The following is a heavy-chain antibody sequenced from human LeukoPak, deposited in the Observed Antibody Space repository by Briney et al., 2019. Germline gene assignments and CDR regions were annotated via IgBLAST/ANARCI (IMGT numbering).Heavy chain of an antibody. CDR1: GFIFSNYW. J-gene: IGHJ4*02. Sequence: GGSLRLSCVASGFIFSNYWMSWVRQPPGKGLEWVANIKQDGSEIDNVDSVKGRFTISRDNTKNLLFLQMNSPRAEDTAVYYCARIGYSSSSFDYWGQGTLVTVSS. CDR2: IKQDGSEI. V-gene: IGHV3-7*04. D-gene: IGHD6-13*01. CDR3: ARIGYSSSSFDY.